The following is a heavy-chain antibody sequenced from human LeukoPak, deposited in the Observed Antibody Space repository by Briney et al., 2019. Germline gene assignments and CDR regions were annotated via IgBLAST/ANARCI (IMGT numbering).Heavy chain of an antibody. Sequence: GASVKVSCKASGYTFTGYYMHWVRQAPGQGLEWRGWINPNSGGTTYAQKFQGRVTITRDTSISTAYMELSRLRSDDTAVYYCASTGSGSYYGLTDYWGQGTLVTVSS. CDR2: INPNSGGT. CDR3: ASTGSGSYYGLTDY. V-gene: IGHV1-2*02. J-gene: IGHJ4*02. D-gene: IGHD3-10*01. CDR1: GYTFTGYY.